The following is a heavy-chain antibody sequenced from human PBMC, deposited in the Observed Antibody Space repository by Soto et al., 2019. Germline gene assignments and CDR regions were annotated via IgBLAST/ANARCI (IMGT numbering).Heavy chain of an antibody. D-gene: IGHD6-13*01. CDR1: GYTFTSYG. Sequence: ASVKVSCKASGYTFTSYGISWVRQAPGQGLEWMGWISAYNGNTNYAQKLQGRVTMTTDTSTSTAYMELRSLRSDDTAVYYCARYASAAADPEYFQHSGPGTLLTVSS. CDR3: ARYASAAADPEYFQH. J-gene: IGHJ1*01. CDR2: ISAYNGNT. V-gene: IGHV1-18*01.